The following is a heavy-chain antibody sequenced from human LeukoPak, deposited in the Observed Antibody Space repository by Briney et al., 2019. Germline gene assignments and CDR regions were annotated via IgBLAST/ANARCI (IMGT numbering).Heavy chain of an antibody. CDR2: IIPIFGTA. J-gene: IGHJ4*02. CDR3: ARDGGAGYSSGLEYY. V-gene: IGHV1-69*05. CDR1: GGTFSSYA. D-gene: IGHD6-19*01. Sequence: SVKVSCKASGGTFSSYAISWVRQAPGQGLDWMGRIIPIFGTANYAQKFQGRVTITTDESTSTAYMELSSLRSEDTAVYYCARDGGAGYSSGLEYYWGPGTLVTVSS.